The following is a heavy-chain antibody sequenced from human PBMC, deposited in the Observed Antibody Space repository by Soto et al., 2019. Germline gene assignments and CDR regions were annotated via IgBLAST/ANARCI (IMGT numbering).Heavy chain of an antibody. CDR2: ISGSGGST. V-gene: IGHV3-23*01. J-gene: IGHJ1*01. CDR3: AKDRLPDVVVVAASAEYFQH. CDR1: GFTFSSYA. Sequence: GGSLRLSCAASGFTFSSYAMSWVHQAPGKGLEWVSAISGSGGSTYYADSVKGRFTISRDNSKNTLYLQMNSLRAEDTAVYYCAKDRLPDVVVVAASAEYFQHWGQGTLVTVSS. D-gene: IGHD2-15*01.